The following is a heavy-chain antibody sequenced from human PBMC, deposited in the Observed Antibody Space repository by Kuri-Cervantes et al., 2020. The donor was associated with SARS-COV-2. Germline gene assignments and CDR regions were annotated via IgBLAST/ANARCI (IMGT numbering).Heavy chain of an antibody. CDR3: ARHRAYGPDAFDI. CDR1: GYSFTSYW. V-gene: IGHV5-10-1*01. Sequence: GGSLRLSCKGSGYSFTSYWISWVRQMPGKGLEWMGRIDPSDYYTNYSPSLQGHVTISADKSISTAYLQWSSLKASDTAMYYCARHRAYGPDAFDIWGQGTMVTVSS. J-gene: IGHJ3*02. D-gene: IGHD3-10*01. CDR2: IDPSDYYT.